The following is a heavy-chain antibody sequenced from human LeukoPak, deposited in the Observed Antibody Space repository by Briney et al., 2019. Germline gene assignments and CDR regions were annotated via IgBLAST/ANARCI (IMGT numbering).Heavy chain of an antibody. CDR3: ARAVSYSSSWYRKYYFDY. CDR1: GGSISSYY. J-gene: IGHJ4*02. D-gene: IGHD6-13*01. V-gene: IGHV4-59*12. CDR2: IYYSGST. Sequence: PSETLSLTCTVSGGSISSYYWSWIRQPPGKGLEWIGYIYYSGSTNYNPSLKSRVTMSVDTSKNQFSLKLSSVTAADTAVYYCARAVSYSSSWYRKYYFDYWGQGTLVTVSS.